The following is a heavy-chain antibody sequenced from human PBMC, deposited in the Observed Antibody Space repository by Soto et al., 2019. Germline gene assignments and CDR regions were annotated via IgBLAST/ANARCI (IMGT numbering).Heavy chain of an antibody. CDR1: GCTFIRSA. CDR3: AADRYYNDSPSGYFRFEP. V-gene: IGHV1-58*01. D-gene: IGHD3-3*01. CDR2: IVVGSGNT. J-gene: IGHJ5*02. Sequence: SVQVTCKASGCTFIRSAVQWVRQARGRGLEGIGWIVVGSGNTNYAQKFEERVTITRDLSTSTAYRELSSLRSEDTAVYYCAADRYYNDSPSGYFRFEPWGQGTLVTVSS.